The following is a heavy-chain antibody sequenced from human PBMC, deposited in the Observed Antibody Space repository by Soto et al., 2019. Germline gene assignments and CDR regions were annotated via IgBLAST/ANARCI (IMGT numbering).Heavy chain of an antibody. V-gene: IGHV1-18*01. CDR1: GDTIMSYG. Sequence: ASVKVSCKACGDTIMSYGISWVRQAPGQGLEWLGWISAYSGNTNYAQKFQGRVTMTTDTSTSTAYMELRSLRSDDTAVYYCARRRAGLDDSWGQGTLVTVSS. D-gene: IGHD6-19*01. J-gene: IGHJ4*02. CDR2: ISAYSGNT. CDR3: ARRRAGLDDS.